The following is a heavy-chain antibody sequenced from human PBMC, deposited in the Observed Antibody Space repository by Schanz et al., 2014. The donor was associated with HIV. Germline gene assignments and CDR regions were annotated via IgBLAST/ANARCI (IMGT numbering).Heavy chain of an antibody. CDR1: GLTFSSSI. D-gene: IGHD4-17*01. Sequence: VQLVESGGGVVQPGRSLRLSCAASGLTFSSSIMHWVRQGPGKGLEGVSSISSSSSYIFYADSVKGRFTISRDNANNSLYLQMNSLRAEDTAVYFCARRDYGDYYYYYGMDVWGQGTTVTVSS. CDR2: ISSSSSYI. J-gene: IGHJ6*02. V-gene: IGHV3-21*01. CDR3: ARRDYGDYYYYYGMDV.